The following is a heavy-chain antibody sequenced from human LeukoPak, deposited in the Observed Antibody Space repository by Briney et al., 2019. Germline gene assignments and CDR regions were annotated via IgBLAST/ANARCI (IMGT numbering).Heavy chain of an antibody. Sequence: ETPCVTRSISVGSISSYYWIWMRDPAGKGLECIERFYTHGRTNYNTHIKARVTMGRGTSKNHFALRLSSVTAADPAVYYCARDRGLDSSGWTHWYLDRWGRGTLVTVSS. V-gene: IGHV4-4*07. CDR3: ARDRGLDSSGWTHWYLDR. CDR2: FYTHGRT. CDR1: VGSISSYY. D-gene: IGHD6-19*01. J-gene: IGHJ2*01.